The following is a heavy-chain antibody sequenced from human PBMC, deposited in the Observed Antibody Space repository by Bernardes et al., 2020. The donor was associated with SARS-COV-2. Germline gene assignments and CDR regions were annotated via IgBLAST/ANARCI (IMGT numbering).Heavy chain of an antibody. Sequence: SETLSLTCAVYGGSFSGYYWSWIRQPPGKGLEWIGEINHSGSTNYNPSLKSRVTISVDTSKNQFFLKLGSVTAADTAVYYCARDRTDPTFLTTYYYYHMDVWGKGTTVTVSS. CDR1: GGSFSGYY. CDR2: INHSGST. V-gene: IGHV4-34*01. J-gene: IGHJ6*03. CDR3: ARDRTDPTFLTTYYYYHMDV.